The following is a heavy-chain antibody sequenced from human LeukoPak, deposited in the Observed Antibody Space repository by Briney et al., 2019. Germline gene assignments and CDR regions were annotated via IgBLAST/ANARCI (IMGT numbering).Heavy chain of an antibody. J-gene: IGHJ4*03. CDR2: INHSGTI. Sequence: SETLSLTCAVYGASFSANYWIWVRQPPGKGLEWIAEINHSGTITYKPSLKSRLTISADTSKNQFSLKVSSVTAADTAVYYCARYCGSENYCISYWGQGTLVTVSS. V-gene: IGHV4-34*01. CDR1: GASFSANY. CDR3: ARYCGSENYCISY. D-gene: IGHD3-10*01.